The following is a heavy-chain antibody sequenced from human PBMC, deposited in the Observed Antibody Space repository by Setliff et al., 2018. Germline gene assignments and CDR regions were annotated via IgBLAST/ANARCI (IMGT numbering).Heavy chain of an antibody. CDR3: AHRRGDYYDSSGYYYDY. CDR2: IYWDDDK. D-gene: IGHD3-22*01. Sequence: GPTLVNPTQTLTLTCTFSGFSLSTSGVGVGWIRQPPGKALEWLALIYWDDDKRYSPSLKSRLTITKNTSKNKVVLTMTNMDPVDTATYYCAHRRGDYYDSSGYYYDYWGQGTLVTVSS. J-gene: IGHJ4*02. CDR1: GFSLSTSGVG. V-gene: IGHV2-5*02.